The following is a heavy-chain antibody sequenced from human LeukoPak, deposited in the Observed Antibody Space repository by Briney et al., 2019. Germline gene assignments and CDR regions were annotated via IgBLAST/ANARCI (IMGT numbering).Heavy chain of an antibody. J-gene: IGHJ6*03. V-gene: IGHV4-59*01. CDR3: ARVGSSSWYYYYYYMDV. Sequence: SETLSLTCTVSGGSLSSYYWSWIRQPPGKGLEWIGYIYYSGSTNYNPSLKSRVTISVDTSKNQFSLKLSSVTAADTAVYYCARVGSSSWYYYYYYMDVWGKGTTVTVSS. CDR1: GGSLSSYY. CDR2: IYYSGST. D-gene: IGHD6-13*01.